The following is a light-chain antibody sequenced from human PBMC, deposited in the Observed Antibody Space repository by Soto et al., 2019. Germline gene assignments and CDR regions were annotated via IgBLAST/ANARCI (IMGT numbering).Light chain of an antibody. CDR2: DVI. Sequence: QSALTQPRSVSGSPGQSVTFSCTGTSSDVGAYIYVSWYQQHPGKAPKLIIYDVIKRPSGAPDRFSGSKSGNTASLTISGLQAEDEADYYCCSYAGSYTHVFGTGTKLTVL. CDR1: SSDVGAYIY. J-gene: IGLJ1*01. V-gene: IGLV2-11*01. CDR3: CSYAGSYTHV.